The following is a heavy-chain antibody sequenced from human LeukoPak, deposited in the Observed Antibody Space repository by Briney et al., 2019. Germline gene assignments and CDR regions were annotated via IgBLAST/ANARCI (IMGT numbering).Heavy chain of an antibody. D-gene: IGHD3-16*01. Sequence: PGGSLRLSCAASGFTFTDYYMTWIRQAPGKGLEWLSFISSTGSTIYYADSVKGRFTISRDNAKNSLYLQLNSLRAEDTAVYYCARRVPGPQLGEYVAYYFDHWGQGTLVTVSS. CDR2: ISSTGSTI. J-gene: IGHJ4*02. CDR3: ARRVPGPQLGEYVAYYFDH. V-gene: IGHV3-11*01. CDR1: GFTFTDYY.